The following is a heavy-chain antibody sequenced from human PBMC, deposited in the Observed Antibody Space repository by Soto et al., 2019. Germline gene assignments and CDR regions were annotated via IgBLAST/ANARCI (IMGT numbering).Heavy chain of an antibody. Sequence: EVQLLESGGGLAQPGGSLRLSCVASGFSFSSYGMTWVRQAPGKGLEWVSSISASGRSTYYADPVKGRFTLSRDSSRNTLHLQINSLRAEDTAVYYCAKGGGLANSLENWGQGILVTVSS. CDR3: AKGGGLANSLEN. CDR2: ISASGRST. CDR1: GFSFSSYG. V-gene: IGHV3-23*01. J-gene: IGHJ4*02. D-gene: IGHD6-19*01.